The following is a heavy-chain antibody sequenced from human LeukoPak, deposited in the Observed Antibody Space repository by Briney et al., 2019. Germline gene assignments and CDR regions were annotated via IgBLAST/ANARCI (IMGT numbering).Heavy chain of an antibody. CDR1: GYTFTSYA. CDR2: INAGNGNT. J-gene: IGHJ6*02. D-gene: IGHD6-6*01. CDR3: ASADIAAFYYYGMDV. V-gene: IGHV1-3*01. Sequence: APVKVSCKASGYTFTSYAMHWVRQAPGQRLEWMGWINAGNGNTKYSQKFQGRVTITRDTSASTAYMELSSLRSEDTAVHYCASADIAAFYYYGMDVWGQGTTVTVSS.